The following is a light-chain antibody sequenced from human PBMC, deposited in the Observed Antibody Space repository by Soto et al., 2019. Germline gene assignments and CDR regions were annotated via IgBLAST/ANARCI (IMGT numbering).Light chain of an antibody. J-gene: IGKJ1*01. CDR3: QHYGSSRT. V-gene: IGKV3-20*01. CDR1: QSVSSSY. Sequence: EIVLTQSPGTLSLSPGERATLSCRASQSVSSSYVAWYQQKPGQAPRLLIYGASSRATGIPDRFSGSGSGTHVTLTISRLEPEDFAGYYCQHYGSSRTFGQGTKVEIK. CDR2: GAS.